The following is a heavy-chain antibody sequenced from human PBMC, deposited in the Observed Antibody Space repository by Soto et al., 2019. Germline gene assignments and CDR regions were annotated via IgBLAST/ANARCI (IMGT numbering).Heavy chain of an antibody. Sequence: QVQLQQWGAGLLKPSETLSLTCAVYGGSFSGYYWSWIRQPPGKGLEWIGEINHSGSTNYTPSLKSRVTISVDTSKNQFSLKLSSVTAADTAVYSCARGRKRYYGMDVWGQGTTVTVSS. CDR3: ARGRKRYYGMDV. CDR1: GGSFSGYY. J-gene: IGHJ6*02. CDR2: INHSGST. V-gene: IGHV4-34*01.